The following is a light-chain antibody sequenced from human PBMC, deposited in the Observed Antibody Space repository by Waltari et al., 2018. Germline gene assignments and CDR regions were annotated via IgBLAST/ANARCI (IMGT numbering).Light chain of an antibody. V-gene: IGLV2-8*01. J-gene: IGLJ3*02. CDR2: EVN. CDR3: SSYAGVARV. CDR1: SSAVGGYNY. Sequence: QSALTQPPSAYGSPGQSVNISCTGTSSAVGGYNYVSWYQQHPGKAPKLMIYEVNKRPSGVPDRFSGSKYGNTASLTVSGLQADDEADYYCSSYAGVARVFGGGTKLTVL.